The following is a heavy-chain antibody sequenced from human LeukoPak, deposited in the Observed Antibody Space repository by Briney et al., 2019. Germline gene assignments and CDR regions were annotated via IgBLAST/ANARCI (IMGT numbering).Heavy chain of an antibody. V-gene: IGHV3-30*18. CDR1: GFTFSSFG. D-gene: IGHD3-22*01. Sequence: GRSLRPSCAASGFTFSSFGMHWVRQAPGKGLGWVAFISYNGGNQYYADSVKGRFTISRDNSKNTLYLQMNRLRPEDTALYYCAKILEDKYESAWDYWGQGTLVTVSS. CDR2: ISYNGGNQ. J-gene: IGHJ4*02. CDR3: AKILEDKYESAWDY.